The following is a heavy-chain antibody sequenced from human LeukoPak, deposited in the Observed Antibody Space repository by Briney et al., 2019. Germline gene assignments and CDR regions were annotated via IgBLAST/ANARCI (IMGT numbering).Heavy chain of an antibody. CDR2: INHSGST. CDR3: ARSGYYYPSFDY. CDR1: GGSFSGYY. J-gene: IGHJ4*02. V-gene: IGHV4-34*01. D-gene: IGHD3-22*01. Sequence: SETLSLTCAVYGGSFSGYYWSWIRQPPGKGLERIGEINHSGSTNYNPSLKSRVTISVDTSKNQFSLKLSSVTAADTAVYYCARSGYYYPSFDYWGQGTLVTVSS.